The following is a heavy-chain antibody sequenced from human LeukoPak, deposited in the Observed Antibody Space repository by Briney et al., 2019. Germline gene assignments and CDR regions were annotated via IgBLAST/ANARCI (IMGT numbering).Heavy chain of an antibody. Sequence: GGSLRLSCAASGFTFDNYAMHWVRQAPGKGLEWVSGISWNSGSMIYADSVKGRFTISRDNAKNSLYLQMNSLRPEDTALYYCAKAGSYSPPYYFDYWGQGTLVTVSS. CDR2: ISWNSGSM. CDR1: GFTFDNYA. V-gene: IGHV3-9*01. CDR3: AKAGSYSPPYYFDY. J-gene: IGHJ4*02. D-gene: IGHD1-26*01.